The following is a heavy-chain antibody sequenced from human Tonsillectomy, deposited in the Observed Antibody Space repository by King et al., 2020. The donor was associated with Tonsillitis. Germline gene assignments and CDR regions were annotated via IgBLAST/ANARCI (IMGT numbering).Heavy chain of an antibody. CDR2: IISSSSYI. Sequence: VQLVESGGGLVKPGGSLRLSCAASGFTFSSYSMNWVRQAPGKGLEWVSSIISSSSYIYYADSVKGRFTISRDNAKNSLYLQMNSLRAEDTAVYYCARGGTYGDHYYYYGMDVWGQGTTVTVSS. CDR3: ARGGTYGDHYYYYGMDV. CDR1: GFTFSSYS. V-gene: IGHV3-21*01. J-gene: IGHJ6*02. D-gene: IGHD4-17*01.